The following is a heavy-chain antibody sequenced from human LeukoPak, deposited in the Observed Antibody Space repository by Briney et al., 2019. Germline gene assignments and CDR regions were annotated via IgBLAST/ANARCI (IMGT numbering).Heavy chain of an antibody. J-gene: IGHJ5*02. Sequence: GGSLRLSCAASGFTFSSYSMNWVRQAPGKGLEWVSYISSSSSTIYYADSVKGRFTISRDNAKNSLYLQMNSLRAEDTAVYYCASGCSSTSCHTNWFDPWAREPWSPSPQ. CDR2: ISSSSSTI. D-gene: IGHD2-2*01. CDR1: GFTFSSYS. CDR3: ASGCSSTSCHTNWFDP. V-gene: IGHV3-48*01.